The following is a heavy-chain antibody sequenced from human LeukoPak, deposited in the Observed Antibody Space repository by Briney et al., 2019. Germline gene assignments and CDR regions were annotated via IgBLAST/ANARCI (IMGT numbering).Heavy chain of an antibody. J-gene: IGHJ4*02. V-gene: IGHV4-59*08. CDR2: IYYSGST. Sequence: PSETLSLTCTVSGGSISSYYWSWIRQPPGKGLEWNGYIYYSGSTNYNPSLKSRVTISVDTSKNQFSLKLSSVTAADTAVYYCARGGSYFDYWGQGTLVTVSS. D-gene: IGHD1-26*01. CDR3: ARGGSYFDY. CDR1: GGSISSYY.